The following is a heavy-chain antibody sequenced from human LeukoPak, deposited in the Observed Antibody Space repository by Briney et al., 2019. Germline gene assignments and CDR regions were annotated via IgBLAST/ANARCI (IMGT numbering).Heavy chain of an antibody. D-gene: IGHD3-9*01. CDR3: AKVLTVLRYFDWLFREYYFDY. J-gene: IGHJ4*02. V-gene: IGHV3-23*01. CDR2: ISGSGGST. CDR1: GFTFSSYA. Sequence: GGSLRLSCAASGFTFSSYAMSWVRQAPGKGLEWVSAISGSGGSTYYADSVKGRFTIFRDNSKNTLYLQMNSLRAEDTAVYYCAKVLTVLRYFDWLFREYYFDYWGQGTLVTVSS.